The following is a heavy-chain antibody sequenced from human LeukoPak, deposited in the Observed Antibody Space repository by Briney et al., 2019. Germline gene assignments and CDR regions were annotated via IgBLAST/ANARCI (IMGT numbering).Heavy chain of an antibody. J-gene: IGHJ3*02. CDR3: ARKYCGGDCYSGAGAFDI. Sequence: ASVKVSCKASGYTFTGYYMHWVRQAPGQGLEWMGWINPNSGGTNYAQKFQGRVTMTRDTSISTAYMELSRLRSDDTAVYYCARKYCGGDCYSGAGAFDIWRQGTMVTVSS. CDR2: INPNSGGT. CDR1: GYTFTGYY. D-gene: IGHD2-21*02. V-gene: IGHV1-2*02.